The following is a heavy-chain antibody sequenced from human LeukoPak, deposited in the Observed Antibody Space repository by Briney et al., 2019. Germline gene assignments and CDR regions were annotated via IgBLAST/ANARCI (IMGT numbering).Heavy chain of an antibody. Sequence: ASVKVSCKASGYTFTRSSITWVRQAPGQGLEWMGWISANNGDTNYLQKLQGRVTMTTDTSTSTAYMELRSLRSDDTAVYYCARGAATQWELLDYWGQGALVTVSS. V-gene: IGHV1-18*01. J-gene: IGHJ4*02. D-gene: IGHD1-26*01. CDR3: ARGAATQWELLDY. CDR2: ISANNGDT. CDR1: GYTFTRSS.